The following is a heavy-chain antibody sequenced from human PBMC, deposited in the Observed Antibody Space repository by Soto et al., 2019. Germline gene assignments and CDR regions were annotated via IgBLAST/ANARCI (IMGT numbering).Heavy chain of an antibody. J-gene: IGHJ4*02. CDR3: AKDSIPYSSSYDLDH. Sequence: EVQLLESGGGLVQPGGSLRLSCVASGFSFSGYAMSWVRQVPGKGLVWVSSMTATGVSIYYADSVRGRFTISRDNSKNTLYLQMSSLRAEDTARYYCAKDSIPYSSSYDLDHWGRGALVTVSS. CDR1: GFSFSGYA. V-gene: IGHV3-23*01. CDR2: MTATGVSI. D-gene: IGHD6-6*01.